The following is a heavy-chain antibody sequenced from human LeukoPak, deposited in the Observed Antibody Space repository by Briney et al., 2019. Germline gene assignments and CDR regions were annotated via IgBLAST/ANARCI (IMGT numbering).Heavy chain of an antibody. Sequence: SETLSLTCTVSGGSISSSSYYWGWIRQPPGKGLEWIGSIYYSGSTYYNPSLKSRVTISVDTSKNQFSLKLSSVTAADTAVYYCVSTAAAGPDYWGQGTLVTVSS. V-gene: IGHV4-39*01. CDR2: IYYSGST. CDR3: VSTAAAGPDY. D-gene: IGHD6-13*01. CDR1: GGSISSSSYY. J-gene: IGHJ4*02.